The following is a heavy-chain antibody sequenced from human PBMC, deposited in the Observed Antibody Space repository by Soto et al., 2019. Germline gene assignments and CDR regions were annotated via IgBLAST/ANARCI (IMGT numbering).Heavy chain of an antibody. V-gene: IGHV4-31*03. CDR3: ARDLHVRYGSGTHERGVGVYYYYGMDV. CDR1: GGSISSGGYY. CDR2: IYYSGST. J-gene: IGHJ6*02. D-gene: IGHD3-10*01. Sequence: SETLSLTCTVSGGSISSGGYYWSWIRQHPGKGLEWIGYIYYSGSTYYNPSLKSRVTISVDTSKNQFSLKLSSVTSADTAVYYCARDLHVRYGSGTHERGVGVYYYYGMDVWRQRTTVTVSS.